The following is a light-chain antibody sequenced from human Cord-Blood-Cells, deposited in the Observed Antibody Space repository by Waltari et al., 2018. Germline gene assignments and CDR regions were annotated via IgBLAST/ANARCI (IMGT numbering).Light chain of an antibody. Sequence: QSALTQPASVSGSPGQSITISCTGTSSDVGGYHYFSRYQQHPGKAPNLMIYDVSNRPSGVSNRFSGSKSGNTASLTISGLQAEDEADYYCSSYTSSSTPVVFGGGTKLTVL. CDR1: SSDVGGYHY. J-gene: IGLJ2*01. V-gene: IGLV2-14*01. CDR2: DVS. CDR3: SSYTSSSTPVV.